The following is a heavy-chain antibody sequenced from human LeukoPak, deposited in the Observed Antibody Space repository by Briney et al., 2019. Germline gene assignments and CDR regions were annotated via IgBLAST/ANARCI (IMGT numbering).Heavy chain of an antibody. Sequence: PGGSLRVSCAASGFTFSNACMKWVRQGPGKGLEWVGRIKSKTDGGTTDYAAPVKGRFTISRDDSKNTLYLQMNSLKTEDTAVYYCSTTYYYDSSEGYWGQGTLVTVSS. CDR1: GFTFSNAC. J-gene: IGHJ4*02. V-gene: IGHV3-15*07. D-gene: IGHD3-22*01. CDR2: IKSKTDGGTT. CDR3: STTYYYDSSEGY.